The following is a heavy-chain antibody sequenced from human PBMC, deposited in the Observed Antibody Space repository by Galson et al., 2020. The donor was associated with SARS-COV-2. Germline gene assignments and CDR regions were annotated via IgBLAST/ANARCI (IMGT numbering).Heavy chain of an antibody. Sequence: SETLSLTCTVSGGSISSCSYYWGWIRQPPGKGLEWIGSRYYSGSTYYNPSLASRVTISVDTSRNQISLWLSSVTAADTAVYYCARHGGGIQYYFDDWGQGSLVTVSS. J-gene: IGHJ4*02. V-gene: IGHV4-39*01. CDR2: RYYSGST. D-gene: IGHD5-18*01. CDR3: ARHGGGIQYYFDD. CDR1: GGSISSCSYY.